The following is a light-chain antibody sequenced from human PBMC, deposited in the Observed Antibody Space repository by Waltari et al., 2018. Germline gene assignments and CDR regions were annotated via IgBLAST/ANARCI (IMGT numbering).Light chain of an antibody. J-gene: IGLJ1*01. CDR2: DFS. CDR1: SSDVGGYNY. V-gene: IGLV2-11*01. Sequence: QSALTQPRSVSGSPGQSVTISCTGTSSDVGGYNYVSWYQQHPGKAPKLMIYDFSKLPLGVPYRFSCSNSGNTSSLSISVLQAEDEADYFCCSYAGSYTFVFGTGIKVTVL. CDR3: CSYAGSYTFV.